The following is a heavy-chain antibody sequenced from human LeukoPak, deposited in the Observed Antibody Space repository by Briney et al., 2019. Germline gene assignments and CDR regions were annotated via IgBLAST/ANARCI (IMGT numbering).Heavy chain of an antibody. V-gene: IGHV3-7*01. D-gene: IGHD2-15*01. Sequence: GGSLRLSCAASGFTFSKSWMSWLRQTPEKGLEWVANIKEDGSAKYYVDSVKGRFTISRDNAKNSLYLQMNSLRAEDTAVYYRARRTVVAASPVAFDIWGQGTMVTVSS. CDR3: ARRTVVAASPVAFDI. J-gene: IGHJ3*02. CDR2: IKEDGSAK. CDR1: GFTFSKSW.